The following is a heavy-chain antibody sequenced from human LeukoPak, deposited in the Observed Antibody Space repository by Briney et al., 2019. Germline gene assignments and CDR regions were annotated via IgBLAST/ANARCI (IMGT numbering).Heavy chain of an antibody. CDR2: IGNSGTTT. J-gene: IGHJ4*02. CDR1: GFTFSSYS. Sequence: PGGSLRLSCATSGFTFSSYSMHWVRQAPGKGLEWVSGIGNSGTTTDYADSVRGRFTISRDNSKNTLYLQMNSQRAEDTAVYYCARDHYYDSSGFSPLDYWGQGTLVTVSS. CDR3: ARDHYYDSSGFSPLDY. V-gene: IGHV3-23*01. D-gene: IGHD3-22*01.